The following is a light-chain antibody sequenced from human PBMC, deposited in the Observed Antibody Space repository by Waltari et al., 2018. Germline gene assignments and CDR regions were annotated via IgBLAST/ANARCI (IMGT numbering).Light chain of an antibody. CDR1: SSNIGRNT. J-gene: IGLJ2*01. V-gene: IGLV1-44*01. Sequence: QSVLTQPPSASGTPGQRVTISCSGSSSNIGRNTVHWDQQPPGTAPKLLVYSNDQRDSGGPDGFSGSKSGTSASLAISGLQSEDEADYYCAAWDDSLNGHVVFGGGTKLTVL. CDR2: SND. CDR3: AAWDDSLNGHVV.